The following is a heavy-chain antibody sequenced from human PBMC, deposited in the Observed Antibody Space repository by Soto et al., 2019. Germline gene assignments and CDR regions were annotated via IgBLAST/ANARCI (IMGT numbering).Heavy chain of an antibody. CDR3: ARVNYYGSGSDQDFFYLSALDV. Sequence: ASVKVSCKASGYTFTGYYMHWVRQAPGQGLEWMGWINPNSGGTNYAQKFQGRVTMTRDTTIRTVYMELSRLSSDDTAVYYCARVNYYGSGSDQDFFYLSALDVWGQGPTVTASS. V-gene: IGHV1-2*02. CDR1: GYTFTGYY. CDR2: INPNSGGT. J-gene: IGHJ6*02. D-gene: IGHD3-10*01.